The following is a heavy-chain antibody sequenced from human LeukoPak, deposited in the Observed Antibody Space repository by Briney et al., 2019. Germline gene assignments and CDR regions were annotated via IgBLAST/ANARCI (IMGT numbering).Heavy chain of an antibody. J-gene: IGHJ4*02. V-gene: IGHV4-30-4*08. Sequence: SQTLSLTCTVSGGSISSGDYYWGWIRQPPGKGLEWIGYIYYSGSTYYNPSLKSRVTISVDTSKNQFSPQLSSVTAADTAVYYCAREEADYGDQHFDYWGQGTLVTVSS. D-gene: IGHD4-17*01. CDR3: AREEADYGDQHFDY. CDR1: GGSISSGDYY. CDR2: IYYSGST.